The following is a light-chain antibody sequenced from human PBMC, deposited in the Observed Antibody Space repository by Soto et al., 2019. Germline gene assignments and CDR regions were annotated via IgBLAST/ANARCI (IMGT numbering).Light chain of an antibody. J-gene: IGKJ5*01. V-gene: IGKV1-5*01. CDR3: QQSNSYSIT. CDR2: DAS. CDR1: QSISSW. Sequence: DIQMTQAASSLSATIGDRVTITCRASQSISSWLAWYQQKPGKDPKLLIYDASSLESGVPSRFSGSGSGTEFNLTISRLQPDDFATYECQQSNSYSITAGQLTRLAIK.